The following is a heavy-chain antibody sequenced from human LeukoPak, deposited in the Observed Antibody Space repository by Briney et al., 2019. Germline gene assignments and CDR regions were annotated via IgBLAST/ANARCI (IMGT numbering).Heavy chain of an antibody. Sequence: GGSLRLSCAGSGFTVSGYYMTWVRQAPGKGLEWVSVIYSGGSTYPADSVRGRFTISRDNSKNTVYLQMNYLRTEDTAVYYCVGTKSTVGAMRWGQGTLVTVSS. D-gene: IGHD1-26*01. CDR1: GFTVSGYY. V-gene: IGHV3-66*01. J-gene: IGHJ4*02. CDR2: IYSGGST. CDR3: VGTKSTVGAMR.